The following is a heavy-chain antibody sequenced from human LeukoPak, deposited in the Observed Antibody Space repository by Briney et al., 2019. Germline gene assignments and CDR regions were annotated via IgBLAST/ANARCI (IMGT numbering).Heavy chain of an antibody. CDR1: GGSISSGSYY. D-gene: IGHD3-3*01. V-gene: IGHV4-61*02. J-gene: IGHJ4*02. CDR3: ASSDFWSGYYTRFDY. CDR2: IYTSGST. Sequence: SQTLSLTCTVSGGSISSGSYYWSWIRQPAGKGLEWIGRIYTSGSTNYNPSLKSRVTISVDTSKNQFCLKLSSVTAADTAVYYCASSDFWSGYYTRFDYWGQGTLVTVSS.